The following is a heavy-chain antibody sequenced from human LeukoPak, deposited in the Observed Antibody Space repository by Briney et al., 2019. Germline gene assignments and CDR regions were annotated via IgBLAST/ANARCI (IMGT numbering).Heavy chain of an antibody. J-gene: IGHJ4*02. CDR2: IWYDGSNK. Sequence: PGRSLRLSCAASGFTFSSYGMHWVRQAPGKGLEWVAVIWYDGSNKYYADSVKGRFTISRDNSKNTLYLQMNSLRAEDTAVYYCAKGHFLQWLGHRYFDYWGQGTLVTVSS. CDR3: AKGHFLQWLGHRYFDY. D-gene: IGHD6-19*01. CDR1: GFTFSSYG. V-gene: IGHV3-33*06.